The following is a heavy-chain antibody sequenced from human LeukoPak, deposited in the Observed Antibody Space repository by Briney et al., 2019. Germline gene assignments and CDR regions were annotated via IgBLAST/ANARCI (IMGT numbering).Heavy chain of an antibody. J-gene: IGHJ4*02. D-gene: IGHD1-14*01. CDR1: GGSISSYY. Sequence: SETLTLTCTPSGGSISSYYWGWIRQPPGKGLEWTGSIYYSGGTYYNPSLKSRVTISVDTSKNQFSLRLSSVTSADTAVYYCARDRNGNFDYWGQGTLVSVSS. V-gene: IGHV4-39*07. CDR2: IYYSGGT. CDR3: ARDRNGNFDY.